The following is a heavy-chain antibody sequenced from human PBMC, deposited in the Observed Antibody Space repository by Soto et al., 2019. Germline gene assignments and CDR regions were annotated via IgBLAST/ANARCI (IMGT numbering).Heavy chain of an antibody. Sequence: PGGSLRLSCAASGFTFSSYAMSWVRQAPGKGLEWVSGISGSGGSTNYADSVKGRFTISRDNSKNTLYLQMNSLRAEDTAVYSCARDRWRGTGSYYDYWGQGTLVTVSS. CDR2: ISGSGGST. CDR1: GFTFSSYA. CDR3: ARDRWRGTGSYYDY. D-gene: IGHD3-10*01. J-gene: IGHJ4*02. V-gene: IGHV3-23*01.